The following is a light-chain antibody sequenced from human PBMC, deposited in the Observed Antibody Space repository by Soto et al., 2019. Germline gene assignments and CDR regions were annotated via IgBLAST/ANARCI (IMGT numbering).Light chain of an antibody. CDR2: GAS. J-gene: IGKJ5*01. Sequence: DIQMTQSPSSLSASLGDRVTISCRASQSFSNNLNWYQQKAGKAPKLLIYGASSLQSGVPSRFSGGGSGTDFTLTISSLQPEDFATYYCQQSYSTPPITFGQGTRLEIK. V-gene: IGKV1-39*01. CDR1: QSFSNN. CDR3: QQSYSTPPIT.